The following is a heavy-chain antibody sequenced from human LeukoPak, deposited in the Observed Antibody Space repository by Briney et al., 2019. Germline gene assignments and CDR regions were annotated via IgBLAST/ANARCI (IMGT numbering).Heavy chain of an antibody. V-gene: IGHV4-4*02. J-gene: IGHJ4*02. Sequence: PSETLSLTCAVSGCSISSSNWWCWVRQPPRKGLEWIGHIYYSGSTYYNPYLKSRGIISVETSKNQFSLKLSSVTAADTAVYYCARSMLSWREFDCWGQGTLVTVSS. CDR2: IYYSGST. D-gene: IGHD2-21*01. CDR3: ARSMLSWREFDC. CDR1: GCSISSSNW.